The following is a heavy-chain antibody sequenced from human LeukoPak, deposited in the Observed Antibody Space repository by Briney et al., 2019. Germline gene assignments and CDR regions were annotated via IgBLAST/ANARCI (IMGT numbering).Heavy chain of an antibody. V-gene: IGHV1-3*01. Sequence: VASVKVSCKASGYTFTSYAMRWVRQAPGQRLEWMGWINAGNGNTKYSQKFQGRVTITRDTSASTAYMELSSLRSEDTAVYYCARDTAMAYYYGMDVWGQGTTVTVSS. J-gene: IGHJ6*02. CDR2: INAGNGNT. CDR1: GYTFTSYA. CDR3: ARDTAMAYYYGMDV. D-gene: IGHD5-18*01.